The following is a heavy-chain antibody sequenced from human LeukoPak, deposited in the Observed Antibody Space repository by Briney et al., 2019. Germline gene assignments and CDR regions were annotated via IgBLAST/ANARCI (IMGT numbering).Heavy chain of an antibody. CDR2: IYTSGST. J-gene: IGHJ6*03. D-gene: IGHD6-6*01. V-gene: IGHV4-4*07. Sequence: SETLSLTCTVSGGSISSYQWNWIRQPAGKGLEWIGRIYTSGSTNYNPSLKSRVTISVDTSKNQFSLKLSSVTAADTAVYYCARSFEYSSSPDYYYYYMDVWGKGTTVTVSS. CDR1: GGSISSYQ. CDR3: ARSFEYSSSPDYYYYYMDV.